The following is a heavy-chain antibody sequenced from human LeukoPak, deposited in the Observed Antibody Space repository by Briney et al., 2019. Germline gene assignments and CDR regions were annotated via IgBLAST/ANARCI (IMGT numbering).Heavy chain of an antibody. V-gene: IGHV1-18*04. J-gene: IGHJ6*04. Sequence: ASVKVSCKASGYTFTSYGISWVRQAPGQGLEWTGWISAYNGNTNYAQKLQGRVTMTTDTSTSTAYMELRSLRSDDTAVYYCARGRSGYDNYYYYGMDVWGKGTTVTVSS. D-gene: IGHD5-12*01. CDR1: GYTFTSYG. CDR2: ISAYNGNT. CDR3: ARGRSGYDNYYYYGMDV.